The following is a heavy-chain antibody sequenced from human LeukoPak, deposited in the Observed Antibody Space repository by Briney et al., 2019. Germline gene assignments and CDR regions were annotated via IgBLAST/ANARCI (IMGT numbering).Heavy chain of an antibody. CDR3: ARVGAYDYVWGSYRPYYYYYMDV. D-gene: IGHD3-16*02. CDR1: GGSISSYY. Sequence: SETLSLTCTVSGGSISSYYWSWIRQPPGKGLEWIGYIYYSESTNYNPSLKSRVTISVDTSKNQFSLKLSSVTAADTAVYYCARVGAYDYVWGSYRPYYYYYMDVWGKGTTVTVSS. V-gene: IGHV4-59*08. J-gene: IGHJ6*03. CDR2: IYYSEST.